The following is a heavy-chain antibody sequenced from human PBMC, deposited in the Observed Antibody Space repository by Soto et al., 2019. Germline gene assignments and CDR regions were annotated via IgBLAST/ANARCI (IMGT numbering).Heavy chain of an antibody. D-gene: IGHD3-16*01. Sequence: QVQLQESGPGLVKTSETLSLTCTVSGGSVSSGSYYWSWIRQPPGKGLEWIGYIHYSGSTNYNPSLKRRGTMSGDQSKNQFSLKLSSVTAADTAVYYWARDRNGYSQRGGVYYYYGMDVWGQGTTVTVSS. J-gene: IGHJ6*02. V-gene: IGHV4-61*01. CDR3: ARDRNGYSQRGGVYYYYGMDV. CDR1: GGSVSSGSYY. CDR2: IHYSGST.